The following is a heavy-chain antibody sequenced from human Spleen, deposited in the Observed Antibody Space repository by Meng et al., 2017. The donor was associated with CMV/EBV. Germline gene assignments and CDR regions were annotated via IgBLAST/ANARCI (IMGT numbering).Heavy chain of an antibody. CDR2: IYSGGST. CDR3: ARGRQGGHFDY. D-gene: IGHD3-10*01. Sequence: GESLKISCAASGFTVSSNYMSWVRQAPGKGLEWVSVIYSGGSTYYADSVKGRFTISRDNSKNTLYLQMNSLRAEDTAVYYCARGRQGGHFDYGGQGTLVTVSS. J-gene: IGHJ4*02. V-gene: IGHV3-53*01. CDR1: GFTVSSNY.